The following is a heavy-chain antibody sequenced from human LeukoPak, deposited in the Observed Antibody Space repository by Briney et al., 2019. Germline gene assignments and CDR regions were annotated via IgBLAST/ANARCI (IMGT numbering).Heavy chain of an antibody. V-gene: IGHV3-23*01. D-gene: IGHD2-21*02. J-gene: IGHJ4*02. CDR1: GFTFSSYG. CDR2: ISASGGST. Sequence: GGSLRLSCAASGFTFSSYGMTWVRQAPGKGLEWVSGISASGGSTYFADSVKGRFTISRDNSKNTLYLQMSSLRAEDTAVYYCANSVVTVPPGYWGQGTLVTVSS. CDR3: ANSVVTVPPGY.